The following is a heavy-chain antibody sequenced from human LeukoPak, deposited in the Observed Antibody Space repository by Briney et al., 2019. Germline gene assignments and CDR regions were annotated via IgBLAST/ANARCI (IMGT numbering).Heavy chain of an antibody. Sequence: PSETLSLTCSVSGDSTSNSVYYWGWIRQPPGKELEWIGTIYYSGFTHYNPSLRSRVAISVDTSKNQFSLNLSSLTAADTAVYYCARRGGFGVTYDSWRQGTLVTVSS. CDR2: IYYSGFT. CDR3: ARRGGFGVTYDS. J-gene: IGHJ4*02. D-gene: IGHD3-10*01. CDR1: GDSTSNSVYY. V-gene: IGHV4-39*01.